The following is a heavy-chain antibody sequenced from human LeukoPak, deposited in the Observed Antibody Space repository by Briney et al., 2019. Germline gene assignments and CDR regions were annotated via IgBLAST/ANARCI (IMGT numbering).Heavy chain of an antibody. CDR1: GGSFSGYY. V-gene: IGHV4-59*08. CDR2: IFYSGTT. CDR3: AELGITMIGGV. Sequence: SETLSLTCAVYGGSFSGYYWNWIRQPPGKGLEWIGYIFYSGTTNYNPSLKSRVSMSVDTSKNQFSLKLTSVTAADTAVYYCAELGITMIGGVWGKGTTVTISS. J-gene: IGHJ6*04. D-gene: IGHD3-10*02.